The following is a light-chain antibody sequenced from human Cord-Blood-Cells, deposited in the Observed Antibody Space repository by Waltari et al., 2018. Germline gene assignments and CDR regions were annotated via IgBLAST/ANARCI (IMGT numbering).Light chain of an antibody. CDR1: QSISSY. CDR2: AAS. Sequence: DIQMTQSKCSLSASVGARVTITCRASQSISSYLNWYQQKPGKAPKLLIYAASSLQSGVPSRFSGSGSGTDFTLTISSLQPEDFATYYCQQSYSTRYTFGQGTKLEIK. CDR3: QQSYSTRYT. J-gene: IGKJ2*01. V-gene: IGKV1-39*01.